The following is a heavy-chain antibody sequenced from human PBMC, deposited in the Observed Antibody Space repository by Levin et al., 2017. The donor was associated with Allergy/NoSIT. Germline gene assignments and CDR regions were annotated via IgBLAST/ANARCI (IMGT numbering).Heavy chain of an antibody. V-gene: IGHV3-21*01. J-gene: IGHJ4*02. D-gene: IGHD4-17*01. CDR2: ITSSSSYI. CDR3: ARGNDYGDYVIDY. Sequence: PCAASGFTFSSYSMNWVRQAPGKGLEWVSSITSSSSYIYYADSVKGRFTISRDNAKNSLYLQMNSLRAEDTAVYYCARGNDYGDYVIDYWGQGTLVTVSS. CDR1: GFTFSSYS.